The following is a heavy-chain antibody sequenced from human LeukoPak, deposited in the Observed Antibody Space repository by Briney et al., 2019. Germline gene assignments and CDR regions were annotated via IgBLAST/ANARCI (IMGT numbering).Heavy chain of an antibody. CDR3: ARVPTRKDYDILTGYEFDP. D-gene: IGHD3-9*01. Sequence: ASVKVSCKASGYTFTSYDINWLRQATGQGLEWMGWMNPNSGNTGYAQKFQGRVTMTRNTSISTAYMELSSLRSEDTAVYYCARVPTRKDYDILTGYEFDPWGQGTLVTVSS. V-gene: IGHV1-8*01. CDR1: GYTFTSYD. CDR2: MNPNSGNT. J-gene: IGHJ5*02.